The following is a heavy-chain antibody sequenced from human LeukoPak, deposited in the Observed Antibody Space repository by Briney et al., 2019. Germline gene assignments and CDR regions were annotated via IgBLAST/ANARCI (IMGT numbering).Heavy chain of an antibody. V-gene: IGHV3-74*01. CDR1: GFTFSDSW. J-gene: IGHJ4*02. D-gene: IGHD2-15*01. Sequence: PGGSLRLSCAASGFTFSDSWMYWVRQAPGKGLVWVAFFNTDGSRTNYADSVKGRFPICRDNAKNTLYLQMNSLKTEDTAVYYCTRRVYCSGGSCYDYWGQRTLVTVPS. CDR2: FNTDGSRT. CDR3: TRRVYCSGGSCYDY.